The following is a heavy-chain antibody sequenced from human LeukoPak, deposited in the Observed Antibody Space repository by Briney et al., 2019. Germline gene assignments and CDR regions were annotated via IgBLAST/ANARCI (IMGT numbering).Heavy chain of an antibody. Sequence: SETLSLTCTVSGGSISSYYWSWIRQPPGQGQEWIGRIYTSGSTNYNPSLKSRVTMTVDTSKNQFSLKLSSVTAADTAVYYCVRGPYGASISKWFDPWGQGTQVIVSP. CDR2: IYTSGST. D-gene: IGHD4/OR15-4a*01. CDR3: VRGPYGASISKWFDP. J-gene: IGHJ5*02. CDR1: GGSISSYY. V-gene: IGHV4-4*07.